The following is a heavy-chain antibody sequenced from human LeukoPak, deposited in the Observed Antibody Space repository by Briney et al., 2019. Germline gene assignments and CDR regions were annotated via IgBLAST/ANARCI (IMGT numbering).Heavy chain of an antibody. V-gene: IGHV3-7*04. D-gene: IGHD6-19*01. CDR2: IKQDGSEK. CDR3: ARGVRIAVAGYIDY. J-gene: IGHJ4*02. CDR1: GFTFSSYW. Sequence: GGSLRLSCAASGFTFSSYWMSWVRQAPGKGLEWVANIKQDGSEKYYVDSVKGRFTISRDNAKNSLYLQMNSLRAEDTAVYYCARGVRIAVAGYIDYWGQGTLVTVSS.